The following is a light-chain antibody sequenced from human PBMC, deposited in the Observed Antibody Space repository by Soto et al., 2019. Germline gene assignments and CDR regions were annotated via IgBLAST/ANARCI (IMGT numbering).Light chain of an antibody. J-gene: IGLJ1*01. CDR2: EVV. CDR1: KNDIGGYDF. Sequence: QSVLTQPPSASGSPGQSVTISCTGTKNDIGGYDFVSWYHHHPGKAPRLIIYEVVQRPSGVPDRFSGSKSGNTASLTVSGLQAADEADYFCKSYAGSNTYVFGSGTKLTVL. V-gene: IGLV2-8*01. CDR3: KSYAGSNTYV.